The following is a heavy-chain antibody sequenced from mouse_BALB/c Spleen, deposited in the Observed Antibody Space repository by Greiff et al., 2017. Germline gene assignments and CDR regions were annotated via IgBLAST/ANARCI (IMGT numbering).Heavy chain of an antibody. CDR3: ARGYGNYVGAMDY. V-gene: IGHV2-6-7*01. Sequence: QVQLKQSGPGLVAPSQSLSITCTVSGFSLTGYGVNWVRQPPGKGLEWLGMIWGDGSTDYNSALKSRLSISKDNSKSQVFLKMNSLQTDDTARYYCARGYGNYVGAMDYWGQGTSVTVSS. J-gene: IGHJ4*01. CDR1: GFSLTGYG. D-gene: IGHD2-10*02. CDR2: IWGDGST.